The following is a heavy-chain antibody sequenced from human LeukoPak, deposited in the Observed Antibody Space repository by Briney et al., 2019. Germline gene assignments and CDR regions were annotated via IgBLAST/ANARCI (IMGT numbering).Heavy chain of an antibody. V-gene: IGHV1-46*01. D-gene: IGHD3-10*01. Sequence: ASVKVSCKASGYTFTCYYMHWVRQAPGQGLEWMGIINPSGGSTSYAQKFQGRVTMTRDTSTSTVYMEPSSLRSEDTAVYYCARDTSTYYGSGITYDYWGQGTLVTVSS. CDR1: GYTFTCYY. CDR2: INPSGGST. J-gene: IGHJ4*02. CDR3: ARDTSTYYGSGITYDY.